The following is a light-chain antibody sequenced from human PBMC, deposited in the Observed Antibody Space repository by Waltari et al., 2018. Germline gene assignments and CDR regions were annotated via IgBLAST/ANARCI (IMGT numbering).Light chain of an antibody. J-gene: IGKJ4*01. Sequence: EIVLTKSPGTLSLSPGERATLSCRASQSVSSSYLAWYQQKPGQAPRLLIYCASSRATCIPDRFSGSGSGTDFTLTISRLEPEDFAVYYCQQYGSSPLTFGGGTKVEIK. CDR3: QQYGSSPLT. CDR2: CAS. V-gene: IGKV3-20*01. CDR1: QSVSSSY.